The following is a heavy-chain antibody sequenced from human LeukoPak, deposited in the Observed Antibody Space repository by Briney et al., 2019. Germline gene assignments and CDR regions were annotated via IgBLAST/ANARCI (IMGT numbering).Heavy chain of an antibody. V-gene: IGHV3-53*01. CDR1: GFTVSSAY. Sequence: GGSLRPSCAASGFTVSSAYMSWVRQAPGKGLEWVSVIYSGGSTYYAVSVKGRFTISRDNSKNTLYLQMNSLRAEDTAVYYCARALTYGEFNYWGQGALVTVSS. CDR2: IYSGGST. D-gene: IGHD4-17*01. CDR3: ARALTYGEFNY. J-gene: IGHJ4*02.